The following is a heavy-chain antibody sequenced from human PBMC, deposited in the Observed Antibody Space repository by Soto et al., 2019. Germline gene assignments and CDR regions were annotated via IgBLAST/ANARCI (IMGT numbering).Heavy chain of an antibody. CDR3: ARMDMYTTMGTLDV. J-gene: IGHJ6*02. Sequence: GASVKVSCKASGYTFNSYGISWVRQAPGQGLEWMGWISAHNGNTNYAEKPQDRVTMTTDTSTSTAYMELRSLRSDDTAVYYCARMDMYTTMGTLDVWGLGTTVTVSS. CDR2: ISAHNGNT. V-gene: IGHV1-18*04. D-gene: IGHD5-18*01. CDR1: GYTFNSYG.